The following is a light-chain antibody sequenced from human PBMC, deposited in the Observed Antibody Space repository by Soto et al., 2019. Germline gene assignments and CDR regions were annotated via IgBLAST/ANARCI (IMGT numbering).Light chain of an antibody. Sequence: QSALTQPASVSGSPGQSITIPCSGTSSDVGSYNVVSWYQQHPGKAPKLVIYDVSNRPSGVSPRFSGAKSGNTASLAIAGLQAEDEADYYCSSYTRRSTYVLGTGTKVNVL. CDR2: DVS. V-gene: IGLV2-14*03. CDR3: SSYTRRSTYV. J-gene: IGLJ1*01. CDR1: SSDVGSYNV.